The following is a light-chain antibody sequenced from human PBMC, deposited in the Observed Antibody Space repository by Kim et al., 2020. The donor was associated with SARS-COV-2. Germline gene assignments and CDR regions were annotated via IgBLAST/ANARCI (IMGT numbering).Light chain of an antibody. CDR3: SSYAGSSNLV. CDR2: EVS. V-gene: IGLV2-8*01. Sequence: QSVTIPCTGTSSDVGCYNYVSWYQQHPGKVPKLIIYEVSKRPSGVPDRFSGSKSGNTASLTVSGLQAEDEADYYCSSYAGSSNLVFGGGTQLTVL. CDR1: SSDVGCYNY. J-gene: IGLJ2*01.